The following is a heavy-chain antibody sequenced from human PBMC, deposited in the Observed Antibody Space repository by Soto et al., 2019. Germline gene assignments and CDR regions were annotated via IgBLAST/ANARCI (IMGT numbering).Heavy chain of an antibody. Sequence: EVQLLESGGGLVQPGGSLRLSCAASGFTFSSYAMSWVRQAPGKGLEWVSAISGSGGSTYYADSVKGRFTISRDNSKNTLYLQMNRLRAEDTAVYYCAKIPHRSRWYLDAFDIWGQGTMVTVSS. CDR2: ISGSGGST. CDR3: AKIPHRSRWYLDAFDI. D-gene: IGHD6-13*01. V-gene: IGHV3-23*01. CDR1: GFTFSSYA. J-gene: IGHJ3*02.